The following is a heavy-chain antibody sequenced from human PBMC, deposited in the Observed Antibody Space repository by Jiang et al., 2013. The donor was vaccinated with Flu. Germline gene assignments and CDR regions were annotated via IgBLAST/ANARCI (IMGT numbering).Heavy chain of an antibody. D-gene: IGHD5-18*01. CDR1: TFTGYY. Sequence: TFTGYYMHWVRQAPGQGLEWMGWINPNSGGTNYAQKFQGWVTMTRDTSISTAYMELSRLRSDDTAVYYCARGGTAKRGYSYRHYFDYWGQGTLVTVSS. V-gene: IGHV1-2*04. CDR3: ARGGTAKRGYSYRHYFDY. CDR2: INPNSGGT. J-gene: IGHJ4*02.